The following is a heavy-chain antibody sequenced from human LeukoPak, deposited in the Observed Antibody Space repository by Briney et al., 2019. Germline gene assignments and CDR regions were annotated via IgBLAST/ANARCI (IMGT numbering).Heavy chain of an antibody. CDR3: ARHEVNIVVVPAPYYMDV. V-gene: IGHV4-30-4*08. J-gene: IGHJ6*03. D-gene: IGHD2-2*01. CDR1: YGSIITADYY. Sequence: SETPSLTCTVSYGSIITADYYWSLVRQPPGKLLGCIGYIYHSASTYYNPSLKSRVTISVDTSKNQSSLKLSSLTAADTAVYYCARHEVNIVVVPAPYYMDVWRKGTTVTVSS. CDR2: IYHSAST.